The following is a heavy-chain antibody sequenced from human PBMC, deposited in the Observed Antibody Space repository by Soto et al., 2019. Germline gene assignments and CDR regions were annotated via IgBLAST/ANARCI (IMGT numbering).Heavy chain of an antibody. CDR3: AISRGPRDRNAFNF. D-gene: IGHD3-16*02. CDR1: GVSISSSNYY. V-gene: IGHV4-39*01. Sequence: PSETLSLTCTVSGVSISSSNYYWGWVRQPPGKGLQWIGSIRYGESTYYNPSLKSRVTVSVDTSQNQISLHLTSVTAADTAFYYCAISRGPRDRNAFNFWGPGTLVTL. CDR2: IRYGEST. J-gene: IGHJ3*01.